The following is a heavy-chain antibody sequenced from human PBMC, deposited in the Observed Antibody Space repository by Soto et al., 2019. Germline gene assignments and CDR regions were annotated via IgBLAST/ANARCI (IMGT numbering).Heavy chain of an antibody. J-gene: IGHJ6*02. CDR2: IGTAGDT. Sequence: GGSLRLSCAASGFTFSSYDMHWVRQATGKGLEWVSAIGTAGDTYYPGSVKGRVTISRENAKNSLYLQMNSLRAGDTAVYYCARECAEIPVCGFPYPSFGMDAWGQGTTVTVSS. CDR3: ARECAEIPVCGFPYPSFGMDA. CDR1: GFTFSSYD. D-gene: IGHD2-21*01. V-gene: IGHV3-13*01.